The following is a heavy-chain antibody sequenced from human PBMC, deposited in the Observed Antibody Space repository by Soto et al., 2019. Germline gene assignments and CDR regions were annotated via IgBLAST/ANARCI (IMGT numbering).Heavy chain of an antibody. J-gene: IGHJ4*02. D-gene: IGHD2-8*02. V-gene: IGHV1-69*01. CDR3: ARKAGGVNYYILDF. CDR1: GDSFSSYA. CDR2: IIPILTTA. Sequence: QVQVVQSGAEVKKPGSSVKVSCKVSGDSFSSYAISWVRQAPGQGLEWMGGIIPILTTANYAQKFQDRVTITADESTSPAYMEVSSLTSEDTAVYYCARKAGGVNYYILDFWGQGTLVTVSS.